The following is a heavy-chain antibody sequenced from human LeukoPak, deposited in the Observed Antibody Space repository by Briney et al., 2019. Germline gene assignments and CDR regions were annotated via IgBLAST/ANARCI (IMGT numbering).Heavy chain of an antibody. CDR3: ARDGGIAVAGTPH. D-gene: IGHD6-19*01. Sequence: SETLSLTCTVSGGSLSSGSYYWSWIRPPAGKGLEWIGRIYTSGSTNYNPSLKSRVTISVDTSKNQFSLKLSSVTAADTAVYYCARDGGIAVAGTPHWGQGTLVTVSS. CDR2: IYTSGST. CDR1: GGSLSSGSYY. V-gene: IGHV4-61*02. J-gene: IGHJ4*02.